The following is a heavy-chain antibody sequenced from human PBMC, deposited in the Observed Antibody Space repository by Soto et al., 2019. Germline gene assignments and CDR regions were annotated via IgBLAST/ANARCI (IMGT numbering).Heavy chain of an antibody. Sequence: QVQLVQSGAEVKKPGASVKVSCKASGYTFTSYDINWVRQASGQGLEWMGWMNPNSGNTGYAQKVQSRLTMTRNASICTAYMEISSLRSEDTAVYYCERGLYYTYWAQGTLVVVSS. CDR2: MNPNSGNT. J-gene: IGHJ4*02. D-gene: IGHD3-10*01. CDR1: GYTFTSYD. V-gene: IGHV1-8*01. CDR3: ERGLYYTY.